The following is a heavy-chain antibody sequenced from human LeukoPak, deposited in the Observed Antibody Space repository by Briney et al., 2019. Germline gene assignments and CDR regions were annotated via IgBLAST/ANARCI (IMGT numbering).Heavy chain of an antibody. CDR2: IKNKANSYIT. CDR1: GFSFSNSY. V-gene: IGHV3-72*01. D-gene: IGHD1-26*01. CDR3: ASIRGTLGY. J-gene: IGHJ4*02. Sequence: GGSLRLSCGTSGFSFSNSYMSWVRQAPGKGLEWVGRIKNKANSYITQYAASMEGRFTISRDDSKNSLYLQMSSLKTEDTAMYYCASIRGTLGYWGQGTVVTVSS.